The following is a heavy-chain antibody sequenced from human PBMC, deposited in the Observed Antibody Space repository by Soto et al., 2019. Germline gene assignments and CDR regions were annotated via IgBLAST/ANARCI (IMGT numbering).Heavy chain of an antibody. CDR2: ISSSSSYI. CDR3: ARGVTGPTRYNWFDP. J-gene: IGHJ5*02. V-gene: IGHV3-21*01. CDR1: GFTFSSYS. D-gene: IGHD1-20*01. Sequence: EVQLVESGGGLVKPGGSLRLSCAASGFTFSSYSMNWVRQAPGKGLEWVSSISSSSSYIYYADSVKGRFTISSDNAKNSLYLQMNSLRDADTAVYYCARGVTGPTRYNWFDPLGQGTLVTVSS.